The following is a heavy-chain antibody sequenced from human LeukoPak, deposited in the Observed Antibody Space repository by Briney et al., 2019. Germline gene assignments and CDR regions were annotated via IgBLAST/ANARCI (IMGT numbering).Heavy chain of an antibody. CDR2: ISSSSSYI. Sequence: GGSLRLSCAASGFTFSSYSMNWVRQAPGKGLEWVTSISSSSSYIYYADSVKGRFTISRDNAKNSLYLQMNSLRAEDTAVYYCARDRAAGTVDYWGQGTLVTVSS. V-gene: IGHV3-21*01. CDR1: GFTFSSYS. CDR3: ARDRAAGTVDY. J-gene: IGHJ4*02. D-gene: IGHD6-13*01.